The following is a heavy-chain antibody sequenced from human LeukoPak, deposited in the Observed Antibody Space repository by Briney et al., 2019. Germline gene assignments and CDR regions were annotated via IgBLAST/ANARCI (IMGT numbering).Heavy chain of an antibody. D-gene: IGHD3-10*01. CDR1: GGSISNYY. J-gene: IGHJ5*01. Sequence: PSETLSLTSSVSGGSISNYYWSWIRQPPGKGLEWLGFIHSNGIANYNRSLNSRASISRDTSRSQVSLKLSSVTAADTAVYYCASSNLGSLGQFDSWGQGTLVTVSS. CDR3: ASSNLGSLGQFDS. V-gene: IGHV4-59*01. CDR2: IHSNGIA.